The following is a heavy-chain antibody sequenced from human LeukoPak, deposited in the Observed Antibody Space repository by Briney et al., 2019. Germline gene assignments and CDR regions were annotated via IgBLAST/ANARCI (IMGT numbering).Heavy chain of an antibody. Sequence: HSGGSLRLSCAASGFTFSDYYMSWVRQAPGKGLEWVSVIYSGGSTYYADSVKGRFTISRDNSKNTLYLQMNSLRAEDTAVYYCARSSYWGQGTLVTVSS. CDR2: IYSGGST. CDR1: GFTFSDYY. CDR3: ARSSY. J-gene: IGHJ4*02. V-gene: IGHV3-53*01.